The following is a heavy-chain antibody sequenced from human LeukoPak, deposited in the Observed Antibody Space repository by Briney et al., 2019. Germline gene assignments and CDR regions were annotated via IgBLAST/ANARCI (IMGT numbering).Heavy chain of an antibody. CDR2: IYHSGST. Sequence: PSETLSLTCGVSGGSISSSNWWSWVRQPPGKGLEWIGEIYHSGSTNYNPSLKSRVTISVDKSKNQLSLKLTSVTAADTAVYYCARVMYYYDSSGGFDYWGQGTLVTVSS. D-gene: IGHD3-22*01. J-gene: IGHJ4*02. CDR3: ARVMYYYDSSGGFDY. V-gene: IGHV4-4*02. CDR1: GGSISSSNW.